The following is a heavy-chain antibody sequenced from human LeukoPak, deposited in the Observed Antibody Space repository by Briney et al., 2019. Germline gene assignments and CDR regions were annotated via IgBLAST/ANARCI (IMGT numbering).Heavy chain of an antibody. CDR1: GFTFSSYA. D-gene: IGHD1-26*01. Sequence: GGSLRLSCAASGFTFSSYAMSWVRQAPGKGLEWVSAISGSGGSTYYADSVKGRFTISRDNSKNTLYLQMTSLRAEDTAVYYCAKILRSGSYRVPADYWGQGTLVTVSS. J-gene: IGHJ4*02. V-gene: IGHV3-23*01. CDR3: AKILRSGSYRVPADY. CDR2: ISGSGGST.